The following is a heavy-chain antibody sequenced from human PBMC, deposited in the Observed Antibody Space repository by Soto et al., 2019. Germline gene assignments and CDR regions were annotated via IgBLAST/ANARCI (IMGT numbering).Heavy chain of an antibody. V-gene: IGHV1-18*01. CDR2: ISAYNGNT. CDR3: ARVAQDIVVVVAATPPDAFDI. CDR1: GYTFTSYG. D-gene: IGHD2-15*01. Sequence: ASVKVSCKASGYTFTSYGISWVRQAPGQGLEWMGWISAYNGNTNYAQKLQGRVTMTTDTSTSTAYMELRSLRSDDTAVYYCARVAQDIVVVVAATPPDAFDIWGQGTMVTVSS. J-gene: IGHJ3*02.